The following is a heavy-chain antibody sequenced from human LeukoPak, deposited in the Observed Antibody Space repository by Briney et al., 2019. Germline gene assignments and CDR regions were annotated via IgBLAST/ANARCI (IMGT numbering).Heavy chain of an antibody. V-gene: IGHV1-45*02. CDR2: ITPFNGNT. Sequence: XWVRQAXGQALEWMGWITPFNGNTNYAQKFQDRVTITRDRSMSTAYMELSSLRSEDTAMYYCASTATRGNWFDPWGQGTLVTVSS. D-gene: IGHD5-18*01. CDR3: ASTATRGNWFDP. J-gene: IGHJ5*02.